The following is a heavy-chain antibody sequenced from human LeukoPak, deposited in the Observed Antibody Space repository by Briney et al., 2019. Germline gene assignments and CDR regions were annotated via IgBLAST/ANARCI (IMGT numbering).Heavy chain of an antibody. D-gene: IGHD5-24*01. Sequence: PSETLSLTCTVSGGSISSSSYYWGWIRQPPGKGLEWIGSIYYSGSTYYNPSLKSRVTISVDTSKNQFSLKLSSVTAADTAVYYCARDFRDGYNSPEYYFHYWGQGTLVTVSS. CDR2: IYYSGST. J-gene: IGHJ4*02. CDR1: GGSISSSSYY. CDR3: ARDFRDGYNSPEYYFHY. V-gene: IGHV4-39*07.